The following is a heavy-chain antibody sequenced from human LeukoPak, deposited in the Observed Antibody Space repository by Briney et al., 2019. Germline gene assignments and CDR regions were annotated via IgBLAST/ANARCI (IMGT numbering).Heavy chain of an antibody. J-gene: IGHJ4*02. D-gene: IGHD4-11*01. Sequence: GGSLRLSCAASGFTFSSYWMTWVRQAPGKGLEWVANIREDGSEIYYVASVRGRSTISRDNAKSSLFLQMNSLRAEDTAVYYCARGVYSLDYWGQGTLVTVSS. CDR1: GFTFSSYW. V-gene: IGHV3-7*01. CDR2: IREDGSEI. CDR3: ARGVYSLDY.